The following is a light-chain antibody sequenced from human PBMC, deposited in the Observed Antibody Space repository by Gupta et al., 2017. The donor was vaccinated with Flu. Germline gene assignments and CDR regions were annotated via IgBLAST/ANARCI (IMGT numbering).Light chain of an antibody. Sequence: MGLTQSPGTLSLSPGERATLSCRASQSVRSSYLAWYQQKPGQAPRLLIYGASSRATGIPDRFRGSGSGTEFTLTISRLEPEDFAVYYCQQYGSSLFTFGPGTKVDIK. CDR3: QQYGSSLFT. J-gene: IGKJ3*01. V-gene: IGKV3-20*01. CDR2: GAS. CDR1: QSVRSSY.